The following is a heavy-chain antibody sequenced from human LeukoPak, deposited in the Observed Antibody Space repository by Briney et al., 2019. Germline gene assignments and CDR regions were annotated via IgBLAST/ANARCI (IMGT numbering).Heavy chain of an antibody. V-gene: IGHV1-46*01. CDR1: GYTFTSNY. D-gene: IGHD2-2*01. Sequence: ASVTVSCKAFGYTFTSNYMHWVRQAPGQGPEWMGVISPSGGSTTYAQKFQGRVTLTRDMSTSTDYLELSSLRSEDTAVYYCARGGDIVVVPASLDYWGQGTLVTVSS. J-gene: IGHJ4*02. CDR2: ISPSGGST. CDR3: ARGGDIVVVPASLDY.